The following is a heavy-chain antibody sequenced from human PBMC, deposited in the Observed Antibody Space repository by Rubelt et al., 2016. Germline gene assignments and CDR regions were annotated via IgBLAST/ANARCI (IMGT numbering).Heavy chain of an antibody. CDR3: ARGNSAEY. Sequence: QLQLQESGPGLVKPSETLSLTCTVSGGSISSSSYYWGWIRQPPGKGLEWIGSIYYSGRTYYKPSLKSRVTISVDTSKNQCSVKLSSVTAADTAVYYCARGNSAEYWGQGTLVTVSS. D-gene: IGHD4-23*01. J-gene: IGHJ4*02. V-gene: IGHV4-39*07. CDR2: IYYSGRT. CDR1: GGSISSSSYY.